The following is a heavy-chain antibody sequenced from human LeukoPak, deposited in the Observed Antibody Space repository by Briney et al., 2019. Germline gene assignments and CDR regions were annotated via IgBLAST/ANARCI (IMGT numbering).Heavy chain of an antibody. D-gene: IGHD2-8*01. CDR2: MNPDSGNT. CDR1: RYTFTSYD. CDR3: TRGSHRGYCTTSDCYTVGF. J-gene: IGHJ4*02. Sequence: GASVKVSCKAARYTFTSYDINWVRQAPGQGLEWMGWMNPDSGNTGCAQKFQGRVTMTRNTSINTAYMELGGLTSDDTAIYFCTRGSHRGYCTTSDCYTVGFWGQGTLVSVSS. V-gene: IGHV1-8*01.